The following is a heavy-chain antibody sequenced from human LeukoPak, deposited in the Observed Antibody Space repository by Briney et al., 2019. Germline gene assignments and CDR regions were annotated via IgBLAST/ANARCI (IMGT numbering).Heavy chain of an antibody. CDR2: ISGSGGST. D-gene: IGHD3-22*01. J-gene: IGHJ4*02. CDR3: AKDPHAYYYDSSGSTDY. V-gene: IGHV3-23*01. CDR1: GFTFSRYW. Sequence: GGSLRLSCAGSGFTFSRYWMHWARQAPGKGLEWVSAISGSGGSTYYADSVKGRFTISRDNSKNTLYLQMNSLRAEDTAVYYCAKDPHAYYYDSSGSTDYWGQGTLVTVSS.